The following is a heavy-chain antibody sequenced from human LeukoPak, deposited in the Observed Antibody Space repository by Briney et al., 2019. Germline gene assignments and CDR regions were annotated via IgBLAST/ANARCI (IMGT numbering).Heavy chain of an antibody. D-gene: IGHD3-22*01. CDR1: GYSITSTYW. J-gene: IGHJ4*02. CDR2: LHHSGST. Sequence: PSETLSLTCAVSGYSITSTYWWGWIRQTPGRGLEWIGSLHHSGSTSYNPSPKSRVTISVDTSKNQFSLRLNSVTAADTAVYYCARVGGDDSTGHYSVDYWGQGTLVTVSS. CDR3: ARVGGDDSTGHYSVDY. V-gene: IGHV4-38-2*01.